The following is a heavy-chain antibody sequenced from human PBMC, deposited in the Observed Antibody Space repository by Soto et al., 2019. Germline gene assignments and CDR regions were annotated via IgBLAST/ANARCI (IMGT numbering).Heavy chain of an antibody. Sequence: GGSLRLSCAASGFTFSSYGMHWVRQAPGKGLEWVAVIWYDGSNKYYADSVKGRFTISRDNSKNTLYLQMNSLRAEDTAVYYCARSHWIQLWLTNWGQGTLVTVSS. CDR1: GFTFSSYG. V-gene: IGHV3-33*01. D-gene: IGHD5-18*01. CDR2: IWYDGSNK. CDR3: ARSHWIQLWLTN. J-gene: IGHJ4*02.